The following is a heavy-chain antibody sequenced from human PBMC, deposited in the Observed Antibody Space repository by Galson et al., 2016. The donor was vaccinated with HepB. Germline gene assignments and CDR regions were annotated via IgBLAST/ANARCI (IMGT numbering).Heavy chain of an antibody. CDR3: AKEDSMIVVGGFDY. J-gene: IGHJ4*02. Sequence: SLRLSCAASGFSFNNYAMSWVRQAPGKGLEWVSGISGSGGSTYSADSVKGRFTISRDNSKNTLYLQMNSLRAEDTAVYYCAKEDSMIVVGGFDYWAREPWSPSPQ. CDR1: GFSFNNYA. D-gene: IGHD3-22*01. V-gene: IGHV3-23*01. CDR2: ISGSGGST.